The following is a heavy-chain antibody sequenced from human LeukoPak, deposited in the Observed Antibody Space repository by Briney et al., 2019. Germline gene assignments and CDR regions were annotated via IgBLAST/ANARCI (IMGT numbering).Heavy chain of an antibody. V-gene: IGHV4-34*01. CDR1: GGSFSGYY. D-gene: IGHD3-3*01. CDR2: INHSGST. J-gene: IGHJ4*02. CDR3: ARGKNYDFWSGYYTGPNFDY. Sequence: SETLSLTCAVYGGSFSGYYWSWIRQPPGKGLEWIGEINHSGSTNYNPSLKSRVTISVDTSKNRFSLKLSSVTAADTAVYYCARGKNYDFWSGYYTGPNFDYWGQGTLVTVSS.